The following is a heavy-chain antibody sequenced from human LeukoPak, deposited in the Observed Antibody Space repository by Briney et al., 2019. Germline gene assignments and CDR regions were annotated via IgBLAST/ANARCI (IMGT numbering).Heavy chain of an antibody. V-gene: IGHV4-34*01. Sequence: SETLSLTCAVYGGSFSGYYWSWIRQPPGKGLEWIGEINHSGSTNYNPSLKSRVTISVDTSKNQSSLKLSSVTAADTAVYYCARLRSFWSGYYPAWGQGTLVTVSS. CDR2: INHSGST. J-gene: IGHJ5*02. D-gene: IGHD3-3*01. CDR1: GGSFSGYY. CDR3: ARLRSFWSGYYPA.